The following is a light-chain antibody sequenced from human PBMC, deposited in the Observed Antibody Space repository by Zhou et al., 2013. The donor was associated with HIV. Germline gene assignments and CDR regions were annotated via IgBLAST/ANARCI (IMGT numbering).Light chain of an antibody. J-gene: IGKJ4*01. CDR1: QSVASRY. Sequence: EIVLTQSPGTLSLSPGERATLSCRASQSVASRYLAWYQQKPGQAPRLLIYGASNRATGIPARFSGSGSGTDFTLTISSLEPEDFAIYYCQQRGKWPQLTFGGGTKVEIK. CDR2: GAS. CDR3: QQRGKWPQLT. V-gene: IGKV3-11*01.